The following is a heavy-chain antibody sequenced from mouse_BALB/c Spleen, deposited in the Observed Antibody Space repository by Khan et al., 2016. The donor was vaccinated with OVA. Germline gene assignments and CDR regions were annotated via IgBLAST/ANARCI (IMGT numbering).Heavy chain of an antibody. CDR1: GYTFTEYI. D-gene: IGHD2-1*01. Sequence: QVRLQQSGAELVKPGASVKLSCKASGYTFTEYIIHWLKQRSGQGLEWIGWFYPGGTTIKYNEKFKDKATLTADKSSSTVYMELSRLTSEDSAVYFCARHEDYGNWLDYWGQGTTLTASS. V-gene: IGHV1-62-2*01. CDR3: ARHEDYGNWLDY. CDR2: FYPGGTTI. J-gene: IGHJ2*01.